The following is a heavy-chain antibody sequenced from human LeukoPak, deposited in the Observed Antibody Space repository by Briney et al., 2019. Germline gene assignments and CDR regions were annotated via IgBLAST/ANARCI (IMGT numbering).Heavy chain of an antibody. J-gene: IGHJ4*02. CDR2: IIPIFGTA. V-gene: IGHV1-69*13. Sequence: GASVKVSCKASGGTFSSYAISWVRQAPGQGLEWMGGIIPIFGTANYAQKFQGRVTITADESTSTAYMELSSLRSEDTAVYYCARQGRTPAHYTGNSPYFFDYWGQGTLVTVSS. CDR3: ARQGRTPAHYTGNSPYFFDY. CDR1: GGTFSSYA. D-gene: IGHD4-23*01.